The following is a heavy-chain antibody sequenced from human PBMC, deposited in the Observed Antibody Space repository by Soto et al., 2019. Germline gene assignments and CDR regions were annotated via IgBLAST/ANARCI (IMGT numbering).Heavy chain of an antibody. J-gene: IGHJ6*02. CDR1: GGSISSGGYY. CDR3: ARDARYYGSGTHTGPDRDPNYYYYYGMDV. V-gene: IGHV4-31*03. Sequence: SETLSLTCTVSGGSISSGGYYWSWIRQHPGKGLEWIGYIYYSGSTYYNPSLKSRVTISVDTSKNQFSLKLSCVTAADTAVYYCARDARYYGSGTHTGPDRDPNYYYYYGMDVWGQGTTVTVSS. D-gene: IGHD3-10*01. CDR2: IYYSGST.